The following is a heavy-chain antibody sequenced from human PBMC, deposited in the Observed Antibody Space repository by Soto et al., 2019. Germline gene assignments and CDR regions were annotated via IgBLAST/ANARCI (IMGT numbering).Heavy chain of an antibody. CDR3: ARDNYDFWSGYYKNNYYYYGMDV. D-gene: IGHD3-3*01. J-gene: IGHJ6*02. CDR2: IYTSGST. Sequence: SETLSLTCTVSGGSISSYYWSWIRQPAGKGLEWIGRIYTSGSTNYNPSLKSRVTMSVDTSKNQFSLKLSSVTAADTAVYYCARDNYDFWSGYYKNNYYYYGMDVWGQGTRVTFSS. CDR1: GGSISSYY. V-gene: IGHV4-4*07.